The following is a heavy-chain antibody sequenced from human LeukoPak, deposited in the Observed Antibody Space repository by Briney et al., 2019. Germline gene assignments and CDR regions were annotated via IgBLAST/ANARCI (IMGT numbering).Heavy chain of an antibody. Sequence: GRSLRRSCAASGFTFSSYAMHWVRQAPGMGREGVAVISYDGSNKYYADSVKGRFTISRDNSKNTLYLQMNSLRAEDTAVYYCARVPGYSSGWADYWGQGTLVTASS. D-gene: IGHD6-19*01. CDR3: ARVPGYSSGWADY. CDR1: GFTFSSYA. J-gene: IGHJ4*02. CDR2: ISYDGSNK. V-gene: IGHV3-30-3*01.